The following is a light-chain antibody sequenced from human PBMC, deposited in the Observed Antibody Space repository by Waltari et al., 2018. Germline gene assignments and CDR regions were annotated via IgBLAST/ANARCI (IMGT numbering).Light chain of an antibody. CDR2: GVD. CDR3: SSYTARSTLV. Sequence: QSALTQSASVSGSPGQTITISCTGTISDVGGYNFVSWYQQLPGKPPKLLIYGVDQRPSGVSLRFSGSNSAHTATLTISGRQPEDEGDYFCSSYTARSTLVFGGGTKLTVL. J-gene: IGLJ3*02. CDR1: ISDVGGYNF. V-gene: IGLV2-14*01.